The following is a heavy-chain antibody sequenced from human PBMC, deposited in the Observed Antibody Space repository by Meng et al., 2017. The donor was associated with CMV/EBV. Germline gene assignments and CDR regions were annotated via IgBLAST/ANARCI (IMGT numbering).Heavy chain of an antibody. Sequence: GESLKISCAASEFTFSSYTMSWVRQAPGKGLEWVSSITPNSSYILYADSMKGRVTISRDNAKDSLYLQMNSLRAEDTAVYYCARERTYLRGYSGYDFRYFDYWGQGTLVTVSS. CDR3: ARERTYLRGYSGYDFRYFDY. CDR2: ITPNSSYI. D-gene: IGHD5-12*01. V-gene: IGHV3-21*06. J-gene: IGHJ4*02. CDR1: EFTFSSYT.